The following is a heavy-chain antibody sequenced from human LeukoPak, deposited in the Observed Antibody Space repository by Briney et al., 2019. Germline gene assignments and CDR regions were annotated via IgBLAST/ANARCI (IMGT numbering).Heavy chain of an antibody. CDR1: GGSISSSSHY. D-gene: IGHD6-19*01. J-gene: IGHJ5*02. CDR3: ARDASIAVAGSGFDP. V-gene: IGHV4-39*07. CDR2: IYYSGST. Sequence: SETLSLTCTVSGGSISSSSHYWGWIRQPPGKGLEWIGSIYYSGSTYYNPSLKSRVTISVDTSKNQFSLKLSSVTAADTAVYYCARDASIAVAGSGFDPWGQGTLVTVSS.